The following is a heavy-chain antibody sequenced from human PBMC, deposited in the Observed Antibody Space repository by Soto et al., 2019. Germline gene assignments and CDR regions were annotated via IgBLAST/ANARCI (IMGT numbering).Heavy chain of an antibody. CDR3: AEDHIAATKRAPPDY. V-gene: IGHV3-30*18. CDR1: GFTFSSYG. J-gene: IGHJ4*02. CDR2: ISYDGSNK. Sequence: QVQLVESGGGVVQPGRSLRLSCAASGFTFSSYGMHWVRQAPGKGLEWVAVISYDGSNKYYADSVKGRFTISRDNSKNALYLQMNSLRAEDTAVYYCAEDHIAATKRAPPDYWGQGTLVTVSS. D-gene: IGHD2-15*01.